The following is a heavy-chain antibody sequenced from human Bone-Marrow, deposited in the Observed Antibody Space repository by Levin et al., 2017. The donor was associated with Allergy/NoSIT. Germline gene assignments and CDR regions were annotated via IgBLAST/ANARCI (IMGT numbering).Heavy chain of an antibody. D-gene: IGHD3-10*01. Sequence: GGSLRFSCGASGFDFYAYSMNWVRQAPGKGLEWVSFISSGSSTTDYADSVKGRFTISRDNGKNSLYLQVSSLRAEDTAVYYCVRGEYYYASGSQAYFDYWGQGTLVTVSS. CDR1: GFDFYAYS. J-gene: IGHJ4*02. V-gene: IGHV3-48*01. CDR3: VRGEYYYASGSQAYFDY. CDR2: ISSGSSTT.